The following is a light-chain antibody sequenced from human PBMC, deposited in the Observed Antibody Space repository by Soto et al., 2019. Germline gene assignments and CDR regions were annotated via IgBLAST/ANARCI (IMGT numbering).Light chain of an antibody. J-gene: IGLJ2*01. CDR3: SSYTGSSTLGVV. CDR1: SSDVGGYNY. CDR2: EVS. V-gene: IGLV2-14*01. Sequence: QSALTQPASVSGSPGQSITISCTGTSSDVGGYNYVSWYQQHPGKAPKPMIYEVSNRPSGVSNRFSGSKSGNTSSLTISGLQAGAEADYYRSSYTGSSTLGVVFGGGTKLTVL.